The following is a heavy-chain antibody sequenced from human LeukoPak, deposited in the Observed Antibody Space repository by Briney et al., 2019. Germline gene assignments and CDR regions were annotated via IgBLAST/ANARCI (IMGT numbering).Heavy chain of an antibody. J-gene: IGHJ6*02. Sequence: GGSLRLSCAASGFTFDDYGMSWVRQAPGKGLEWFSGINWNGGSTGYADSVKGRFTISRDKAKNSLYLQMNSLRAEDTALYHCARDGRYCSSTSCYIDDYYYYGMDVWGQGTTVTVSS. CDR2: INWNGGST. V-gene: IGHV3-20*01. D-gene: IGHD2-2*01. CDR1: GFTFDDYG. CDR3: ARDGRYCSSTSCYIDDYYYYGMDV.